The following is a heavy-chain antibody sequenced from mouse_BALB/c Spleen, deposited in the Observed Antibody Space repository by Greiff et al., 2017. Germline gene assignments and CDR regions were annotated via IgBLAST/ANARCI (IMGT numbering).Heavy chain of an antibody. V-gene: IGHV3-2*02. D-gene: IGHD1-1*01. J-gene: IGHJ3*01. CDR1: GYSITSDYA. CDR2: ISYSGST. CDR3: AIEFRYGSSYWFAY. Sequence: EVQLQESGPGLVKPSQSLSLTCTVTGYSITSDYAWNWIRQFPGNKLEWRGHISYSGSTSYNPSLKSRISITRDTSKNQFFLQFNSVTTEDTATYYCAIEFRYGSSYWFAYWGQGTLVTVSA.